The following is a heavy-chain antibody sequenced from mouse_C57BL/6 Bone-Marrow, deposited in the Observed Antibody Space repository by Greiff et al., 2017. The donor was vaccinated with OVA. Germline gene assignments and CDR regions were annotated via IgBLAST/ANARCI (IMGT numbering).Heavy chain of an antibody. CDR2: IDPSDSHT. CDR1: GYTFTSYW. V-gene: IGHV1-50*01. J-gene: IGHJ1*03. CDR3: ARSQLLWYFDV. D-gene: IGHD1-1*01. Sequence: QVQLQQPGAELVKPGASVKLSCKASGYTFTSYWMQWVKQRPGQGLEWIGEIDPSDSHTNYNQKFKGKATLTVDTSSSTAYMQLSSLTSEDSAVYYCARSQLLWYFDVWGTGTTVTVSS.